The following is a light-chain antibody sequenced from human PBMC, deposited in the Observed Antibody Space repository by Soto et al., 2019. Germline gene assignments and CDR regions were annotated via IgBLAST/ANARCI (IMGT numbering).Light chain of an antibody. J-gene: IGLJ2*01. V-gene: IGLV2-14*01. CDR1: SNDVGAYNY. Sequence: QSVLTQPASMSGSPGQSITISCAGTSNDVGAYNYVSWYQHHPGQAPKLMIYEVTIRPSGVSPRFSGSKSANTASLTISGVQAEDEADYYCYSYTTTNTWLFGGGTKVTVL. CDR2: EVT. CDR3: YSYTTTNTWL.